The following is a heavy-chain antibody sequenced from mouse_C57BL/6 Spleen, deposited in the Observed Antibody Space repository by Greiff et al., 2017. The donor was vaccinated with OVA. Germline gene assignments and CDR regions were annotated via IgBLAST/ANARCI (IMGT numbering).Heavy chain of an antibody. Sequence: EVKLMESGVDLVNPGGSLKLSCAASGFTFSSYGMSWVRQTPDKRLEWVATISSGGSYTYYPDSVKGRFTISRDNAKNTLYLQMSSLKSEDTAMYYCARQVTTVVATGGYFDVWGTGTTVTVSS. CDR1: GFTFSSYG. CDR2: ISSGGSYT. V-gene: IGHV5-6*01. D-gene: IGHD1-1*01. CDR3: ARQVTTVVATGGYFDV. J-gene: IGHJ1*03.